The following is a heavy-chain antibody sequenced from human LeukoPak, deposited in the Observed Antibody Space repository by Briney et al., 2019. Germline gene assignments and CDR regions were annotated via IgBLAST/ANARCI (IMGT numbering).Heavy chain of an antibody. CDR1: GFTFSSYA. Sequence: GGSLRLSCAASGFTFSSYAMSWVRQAPGKGLEWVSAISGSGGSTYYADSVKGRFTVSRDNSKNTLYLQMNSLRAEDTAVYYCAKDPHAYYYDSSGSTDYWGQGTLVTVSS. CDR2: ISGSGGST. J-gene: IGHJ4*02. V-gene: IGHV3-23*01. CDR3: AKDPHAYYYDSSGSTDY. D-gene: IGHD3-22*01.